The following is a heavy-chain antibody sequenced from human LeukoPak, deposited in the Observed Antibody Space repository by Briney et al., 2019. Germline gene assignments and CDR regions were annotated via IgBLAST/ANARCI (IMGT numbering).Heavy chain of an antibody. CDR2: IYYSGST. Sequence: SQTLSLTCTVSGGSISSGGYYGSWIRQHPGKGLEWIGYIYYSGSTYYNPSLKSRVTISVDTSKNQFSLKLSSVTAADTAVYFCEGEVGIRYFDSRGNWFDPWGQGTLVTVSS. D-gene: IGHD3-9*01. J-gene: IGHJ5*02. CDR3: EGEVGIRYFDSRGNWFDP. CDR1: GGSISSGGYY. V-gene: IGHV4-31*03.